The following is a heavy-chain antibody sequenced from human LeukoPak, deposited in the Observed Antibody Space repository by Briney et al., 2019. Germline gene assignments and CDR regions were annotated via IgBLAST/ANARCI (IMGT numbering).Heavy chain of an antibody. Sequence: GESLKISCKGSGYSFTCYWIGWLRQMPGKGLEWMGIIYPGDSDTRYSPPFQGQVTISADKSITTAYLQWSSLKASDTAMYYCARLGDFWSPDYWGQGTLVTVSS. V-gene: IGHV5-51*01. D-gene: IGHD3-3*01. J-gene: IGHJ4*02. CDR2: IYPGDSDT. CDR1: GYSFTCYW. CDR3: ARLGDFWSPDY.